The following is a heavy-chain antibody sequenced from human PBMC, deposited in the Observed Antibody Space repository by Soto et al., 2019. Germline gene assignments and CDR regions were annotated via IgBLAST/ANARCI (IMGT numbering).Heavy chain of an antibody. Sequence: QVQLQESGPGLVKPSGTLSLTCDVSGASISSNYLWTWVRQPPGKGLGWIGEISHSGTTNYSPSLKSRVTISVDKSKNQFSLKLSSVIAADTAIYYCARDEDTDGYKFFDCWGQGVLVTVSS. CDR1: GASISSNYL. CDR2: ISHSGTT. V-gene: IGHV4-4*02. J-gene: IGHJ4*02. D-gene: IGHD5-12*01. CDR3: ARDEDTDGYKFFDC.